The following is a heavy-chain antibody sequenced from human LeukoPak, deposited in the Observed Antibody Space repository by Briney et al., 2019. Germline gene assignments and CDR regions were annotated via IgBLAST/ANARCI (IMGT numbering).Heavy chain of an antibody. D-gene: IGHD6-13*01. CDR2: ISSSSSYI. Sequence: SGGSLRLSCAASGFTFSGYEMNWVRQAPGKGLEWVSSISSSSSYIYYADSVKGRFTISRDNAKNSLYLQMNSLRAEDTAVYYCARDEGDAAAGTFGYWGQGTLVTVSS. CDR1: GFTFSGYE. J-gene: IGHJ4*02. CDR3: ARDEGDAAAGTFGY. V-gene: IGHV3-21*01.